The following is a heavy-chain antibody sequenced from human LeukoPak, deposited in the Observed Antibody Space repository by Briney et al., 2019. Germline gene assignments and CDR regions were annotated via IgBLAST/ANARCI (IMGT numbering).Heavy chain of an antibody. CDR2: IYISGST. Sequence: SETLSLTCTVSGGSISSYYWSWIRQPAGKGLEWIGRIYISGSTNYNPSLKSRVTMSVDTSKNQFSLKLSSVTAADTAVYYCASCYYDYVWGSYRFDYWGQGTLVTVSS. V-gene: IGHV4-4*07. D-gene: IGHD3-16*02. CDR1: GGSISSYY. CDR3: ASCYYDYVWGSYRFDY. J-gene: IGHJ4*02.